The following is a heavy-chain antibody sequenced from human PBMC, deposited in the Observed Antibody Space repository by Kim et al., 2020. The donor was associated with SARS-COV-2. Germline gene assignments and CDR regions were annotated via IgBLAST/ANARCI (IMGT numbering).Heavy chain of an antibody. CDR2: IYYSGST. CDR1: GGSISSSSYY. V-gene: IGHV4-39*01. J-gene: IGHJ2*01. CDR3: ASPNRKRDGYNSGVWYFDL. Sequence: SDTLSLTCTVSGGSISSSSYYWGWIRQPPGKGLEWIGSIYYSGSTYYNPSLKSRVTISVDTSKNQFSLKLSSVTAADTAVYYCASPNRKRDGYNSGVWYFDLWGRGTLVTVSS. D-gene: IGHD5-12*01.